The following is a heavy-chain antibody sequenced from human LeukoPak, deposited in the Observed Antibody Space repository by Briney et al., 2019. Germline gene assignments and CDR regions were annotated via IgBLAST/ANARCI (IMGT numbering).Heavy chain of an antibody. Sequence: GASVKVSCKASGYTFTGYYMHWVRQAPGQGLEWMGWINPNSGGTNYAQKFQGRVTMTRDTSISTAYMELSRLRSDDTAVYYCARGGRSSWYEAGDAFDIWGQGTMVTVSS. V-gene: IGHV1-2*02. CDR3: ARGGRSSWYEAGDAFDI. CDR2: INPNSGGT. J-gene: IGHJ3*02. D-gene: IGHD6-13*01. CDR1: GYTFTGYY.